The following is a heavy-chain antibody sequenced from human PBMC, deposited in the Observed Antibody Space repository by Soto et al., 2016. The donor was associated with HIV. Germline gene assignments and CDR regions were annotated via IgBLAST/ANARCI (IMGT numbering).Heavy chain of an antibody. CDR1: GFTFSSYS. Sequence: EVQLVESGGGLVQPGGSLRLSCAASGFTFSSYSMNWVRQAPGKGLEWVSYISSSSSTIYYADSVKGRFTISRDNAKNSLYLQMNSLRAEDTAVYYCARGGFSGSYDFDYWGQGTLVTVSS. CDR2: ISSSSSTI. D-gene: IGHD1-26*01. CDR3: ARGGFSGSYDFDY. J-gene: IGHJ4*02. V-gene: IGHV3-48*04.